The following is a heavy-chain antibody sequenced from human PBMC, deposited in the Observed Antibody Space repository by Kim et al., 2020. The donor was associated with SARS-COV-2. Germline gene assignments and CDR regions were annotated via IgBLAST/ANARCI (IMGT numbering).Heavy chain of an antibody. CDR1: GFTSSNYW. CDR2: IKQDGSEK. D-gene: IGHD6-19*01. CDR3: ARGGWLALDY. Sequence: GGSLRLSCVVSGFTSSNYWMSWVRQAPGKGLEWVANIKQDGSEKNYVDSVKGRFTLSRDNGKNSVFLQMTAVRDEDTAFYYCARGGWLALDYWGQGTLVT. V-gene: IGHV3-7*04. J-gene: IGHJ4*02.